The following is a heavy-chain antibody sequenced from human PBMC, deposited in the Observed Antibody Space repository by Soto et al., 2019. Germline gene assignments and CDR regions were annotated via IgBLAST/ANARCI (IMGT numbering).Heavy chain of an antibody. CDR3: AKDISGNQWIYYFDY. V-gene: IGHV4-39*02. CDR1: GGSISSSSYY. D-gene: IGHD5-12*01. J-gene: IGHJ4*02. Sequence: SETLSLTCTVSGGSISSSSYYWGWIRQPPGKGLEWIGSIYYSGSTYYNPSLKSRVTISVDTSKNQFSLKLSSVTAADTAVYYCAKDISGNQWIYYFDYWGQGTLVTVSS. CDR2: IYYSGST.